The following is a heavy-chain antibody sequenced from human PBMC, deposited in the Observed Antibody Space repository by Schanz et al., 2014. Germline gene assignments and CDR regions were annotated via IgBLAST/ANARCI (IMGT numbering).Heavy chain of an antibody. D-gene: IGHD4-17*01. J-gene: IGHJ3*02. CDR1: GFTFSSHW. CDR2: INSVGSNT. Sequence: EVQLVESGGGLVQPGGSLRLSCAASGFTFSSHWMHWVRQDPGKGLVWVARINSVGSNTDYADSVTGRFTISRDNAKNTLYLQMNTLRAEDTAVYYCARKMKLGVYGGKGHDSLDIWGRWTMDTVSS. V-gene: IGHV3-74*02. CDR3: ARKMKLGVYGGKGHDSLDI.